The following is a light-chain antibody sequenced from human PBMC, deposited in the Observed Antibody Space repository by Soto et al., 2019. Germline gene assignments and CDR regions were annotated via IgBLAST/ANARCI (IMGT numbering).Light chain of an antibody. V-gene: IGKV1-12*01. CDR3: QQANSFPLT. Sequence: DIQMTQSPSSVSASVGDRVSITCRASQGISNWLAWYQQKPGRAPKLLICTGSSLQSGVPSRFSGTGSGTDFTLTISSLQPEDVATYYCQQANSFPLTFGGGTKVEIK. CDR2: TGS. CDR1: QGISNW. J-gene: IGKJ4*01.